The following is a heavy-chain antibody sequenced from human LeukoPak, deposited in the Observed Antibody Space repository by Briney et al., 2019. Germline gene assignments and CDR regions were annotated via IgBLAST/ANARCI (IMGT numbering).Heavy chain of an antibody. CDR2: INHSGST. D-gene: IGHD2-15*01. CDR3: ARAHIVVVVAATPGPFDY. Sequence: GSLRLSCAASGFTVSSNYMSWVRQAPGKGLEWIGEINHSGSTNYNPSLKSRVTISVDTSKNQFSLKLSSVTAADTAVYYCARAHIVVVVAATPGPFDYWGQGTLVTVSS. J-gene: IGHJ4*02. CDR1: GFTVSSNY. V-gene: IGHV4-34*01.